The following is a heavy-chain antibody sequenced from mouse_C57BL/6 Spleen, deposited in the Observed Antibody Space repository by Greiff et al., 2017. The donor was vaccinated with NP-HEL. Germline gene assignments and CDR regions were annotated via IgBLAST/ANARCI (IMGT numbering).Heavy chain of an antibody. CDR2: ISDGGSYT. V-gene: IGHV5-4*01. CDR1: GFTFSSYA. J-gene: IGHJ2*01. CDR3: AREEGYYGNPYDY. D-gene: IGHD2-1*01. Sequence: DVKLVESGGGLVKPGGSLKLSCAASGFTFSSYAMSWVRQTPEKRLEWVATISDGGSYTYSPDNVKGRFTISRDNAKNNLYLQMSHLKSDNTAMYYCAREEGYYGNPYDYRGQGTTLTVSS.